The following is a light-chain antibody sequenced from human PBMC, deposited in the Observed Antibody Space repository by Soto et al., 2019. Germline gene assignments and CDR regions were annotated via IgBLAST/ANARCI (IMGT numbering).Light chain of an antibody. CDR3: QHYDTWPWT. J-gene: IGKJ1*01. CDR2: RAS. Sequence: EILMTQSPATLSVSPGESATLSCRASQSVTGDLAWYQQKPGQAPRLVIYRASTRAAGIPDRFSGSGSGTEFTLTISGLQSEDFAIYYCQHYDTWPWTFGQGTNLEIK. CDR1: QSVTGD. V-gene: IGKV3-15*01.